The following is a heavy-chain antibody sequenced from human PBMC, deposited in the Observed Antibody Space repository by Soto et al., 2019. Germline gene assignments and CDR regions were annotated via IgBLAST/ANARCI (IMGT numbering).Heavy chain of an antibody. CDR2: IYPGDSDT. CDR3: ARRGKGLRGYQLLFGYYGMDV. V-gene: IGHV5-51*01. CDR1: GYSFTSYW. Sequence: PGESLKISCKGSGYSFTSYWIGWVRQMPGKGLEWMGIIYPGDSDTRYSPSFQGQVTISADKSISTAYLQWSSLKASDTAMYYCARRGKGLRGYQLLFGYYGMDVWGQGTTVTVSS. J-gene: IGHJ6*02. D-gene: IGHD2-2*01.